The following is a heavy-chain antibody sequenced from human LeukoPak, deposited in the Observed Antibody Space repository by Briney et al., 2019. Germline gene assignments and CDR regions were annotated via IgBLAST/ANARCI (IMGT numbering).Heavy chain of an antibody. D-gene: IGHD2-2*01. CDR1: AGSVSSSFYY. J-gene: IGHJ5*02. Sequence: SETLSLTCSVSAGSVSSSFYYWGWIRQPPGRGLEWIGTVYYSGSTNYNPSLKSRVTISVDTSKNQFSLKLSSVTAADTAVYYCARSWGIVVVPAVKWFDPWGQGTLVTVSS. V-gene: IGHV4-39*07. CDR3: ARSWGIVVVPAVKWFDP. CDR2: VYYSGST.